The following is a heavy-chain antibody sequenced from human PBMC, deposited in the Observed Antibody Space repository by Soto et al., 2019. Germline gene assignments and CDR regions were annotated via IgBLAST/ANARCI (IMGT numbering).Heavy chain of an antibody. J-gene: IGHJ5*02. V-gene: IGHV1-8*01. Sequence: QVQLVQSGAEVKKPGASVKVSCKASGYTFPSYDINWVRQATVQGLEWMGWMNPNSGNTGYAQKFQGRGTMTRNNSISTAYMELSSLRSEDTAVDYCAREHYGNSAWFDPWGQGTLVTVSS. D-gene: IGHD3-10*01. CDR1: GYTFPSYD. CDR3: AREHYGNSAWFDP. CDR2: MNPNSGNT.